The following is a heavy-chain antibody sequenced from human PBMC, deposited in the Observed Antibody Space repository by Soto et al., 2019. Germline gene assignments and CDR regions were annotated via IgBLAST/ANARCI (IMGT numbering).Heavy chain of an antibody. V-gene: IGHV3-23*01. CDR1: GFTFSSYA. J-gene: IGHJ4*02. CDR3: AKDKERGGYDSDFDS. CDR2: ITGGNT. D-gene: IGHD3-3*01. Sequence: EVQLLESGGDLVQPGGSLRLSCAASGFTFSSYAMTWVRQGPGKGLEWVSTITGGNTYYAASVKGRFTISRDNYKNTLYLQMSSLRAEDTALYYCAKDKERGGYDSDFDSWGQGTLVTVSS.